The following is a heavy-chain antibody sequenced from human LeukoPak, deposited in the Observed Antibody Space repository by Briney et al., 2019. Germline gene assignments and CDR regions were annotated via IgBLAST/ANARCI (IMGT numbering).Heavy chain of an antibody. CDR3: AALESSGYLGY. J-gene: IGHJ4*02. Sequence: SETLSLTCTVSGGFITSYYWGWVRQPPGKGLEWIGYIYHTGSTKYNPSLKSRVTMSVDTSMNRFSLSLNSVTAADTAVYYCAALESSGYLGYWGQGTLVTVSS. V-gene: IGHV4-59*12. CDR2: IYHTGST. D-gene: IGHD6-19*01. CDR1: GGFITSYY.